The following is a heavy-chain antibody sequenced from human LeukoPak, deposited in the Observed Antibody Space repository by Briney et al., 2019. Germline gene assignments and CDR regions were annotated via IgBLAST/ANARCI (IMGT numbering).Heavy chain of an antibody. J-gene: IGHJ6*03. Sequence: SETLSLTCAVYGGSFSGYYWSWIRQPPGKGLEWIGEINHSGSTNYNPSLKSRVTISVDTSKNQFSLKLSSVTAADTAVYYCARVDGSSGWYGGSYYYYYMDVWGKGTTVTVSS. CDR3: ARVDGSSGWYGGSYYYYYMDV. V-gene: IGHV4-34*01. CDR2: INHSGST. CDR1: GGSFSGYY. D-gene: IGHD6-13*01.